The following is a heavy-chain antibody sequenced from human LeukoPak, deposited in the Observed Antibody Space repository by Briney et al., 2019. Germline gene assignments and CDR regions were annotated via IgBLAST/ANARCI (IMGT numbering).Heavy chain of an antibody. CDR1: GFTFSNAW. Sequence: GGSLRLSFAASGFTFSNAWMNWVRQAPGKGLEWVGRIKSKTDGGTTDYAAPVKGRFTVSRDDSKNTLYLQMNSLKTEDTAMYYCTTMPTFYFDSSGYYYGPPYYFDYWGQGTLVTVSS. CDR3: TTMPTFYFDSSGYYYGPPYYFDY. V-gene: IGHV3-15*01. J-gene: IGHJ4*02. D-gene: IGHD3-22*01. CDR2: IKSKTDGGTT.